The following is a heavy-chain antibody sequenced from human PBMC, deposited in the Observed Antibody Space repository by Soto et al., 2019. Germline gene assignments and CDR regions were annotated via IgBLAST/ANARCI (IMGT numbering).Heavy chain of an antibody. CDR1: GYTFTNYD. V-gene: IGHV1-8*01. Sequence: QVQLVQSGVEVKKPGASVKVSCKAAGYTFTNYDINWVRQASGQGLEWMGWLTPNNGDTGSAQKFRGRLTMTRNTPISTAYMELSSLRAEDSAVYYCARENGDFDYWGQGSQVTVSS. J-gene: IGHJ4*02. CDR3: ARENGDFDY. D-gene: IGHD4-17*01. CDR2: LTPNNGDT.